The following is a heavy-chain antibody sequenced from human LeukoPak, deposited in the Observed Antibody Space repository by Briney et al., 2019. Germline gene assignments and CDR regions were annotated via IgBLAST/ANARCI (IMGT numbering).Heavy chain of an antibody. D-gene: IGHD6-13*01. CDR1: GFTVSGNF. J-gene: IGHJ4*02. CDR2: IYSDDST. CDR3: ATSYSSSWYLSPNFDY. Sequence: GGSLRLSCAASGFTVSGNFMTWVRQAPGKRLEWVSIIYSDDSTYYADSVKGRFTISRDNSKNTLYLHMNSLRAEDTAVYYCATSYSSSWYLSPNFDYWGQGTLVTVSS. V-gene: IGHV3-53*01.